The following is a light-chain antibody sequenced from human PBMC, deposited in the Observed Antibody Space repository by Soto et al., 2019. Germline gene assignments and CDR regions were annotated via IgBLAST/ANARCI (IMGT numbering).Light chain of an antibody. J-gene: IGLJ3*02. Sequence: QSALTQPRSVSGSRGQSVTISCSGTSSDLGAYNFVSWYQHHPGRAPKLMIYDVTLRPSGVPYRFSGSKSGNTASLTISGLQAEDEADYYCCSYAGSFTWVFGGGTKVTVL. V-gene: IGLV2-11*01. CDR2: DVT. CDR3: CSYAGSFTWV. CDR1: SSDLGAYNF.